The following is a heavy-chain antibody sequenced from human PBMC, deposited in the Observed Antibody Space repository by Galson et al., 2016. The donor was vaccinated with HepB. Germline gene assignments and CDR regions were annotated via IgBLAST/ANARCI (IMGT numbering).Heavy chain of an antibody. D-gene: IGHD2-21*01. V-gene: IGHV3-23*01. CDR2: ISRSGGVT. CDR3: ARGYSTAGFDY. CDR1: GFTFSSYA. J-gene: IGHJ4*02. Sequence: SLRLSCAASGFTFSSYAMHWVRQAPGKGLEWVSSISRSGGVTYYTDSVKGRFTISRDNSDNTMYLQMSSLRAEDTAVYYCARGYSTAGFDYWGQGTLVTVSS.